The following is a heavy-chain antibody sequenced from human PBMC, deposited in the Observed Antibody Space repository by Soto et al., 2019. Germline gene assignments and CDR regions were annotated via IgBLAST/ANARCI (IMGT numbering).Heavy chain of an antibody. Sequence: ASVKVSCKASGYTFTSYGISWVRQAPGQGLEWMGWISAYNGNTNYAQKLQGRVTMTTDTSTSTAYMELRSLRSDDTAVYYCARFWGVVVPAAFDYWGQGTLVTVSS. J-gene: IGHJ4*02. CDR1: GYTFTSYG. V-gene: IGHV1-18*01. CDR2: ISAYNGNT. CDR3: ARFWGVVVPAAFDY. D-gene: IGHD2-2*01.